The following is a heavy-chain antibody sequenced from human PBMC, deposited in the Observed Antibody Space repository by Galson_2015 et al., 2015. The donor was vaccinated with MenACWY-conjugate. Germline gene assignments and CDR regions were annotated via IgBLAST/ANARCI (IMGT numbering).Heavy chain of an antibody. D-gene: IGHD2-21*01. CDR1: GSRLSEMF. J-gene: IGHJ6*02. V-gene: IGHV1-24*01. Sequence: SVKVSCKVSGSRLSEMFIHWVRQAPGKVFEWMGGVDPEDGKTIYAREFEGRVTMTEDTSTDTTYMELGRLRSEDTAVYYCASVRAAYCHSGTCYGLDAWGQGATVTVSS. CDR3: ASVRAAYCHSGTCYGLDA. CDR2: VDPEDGKT.